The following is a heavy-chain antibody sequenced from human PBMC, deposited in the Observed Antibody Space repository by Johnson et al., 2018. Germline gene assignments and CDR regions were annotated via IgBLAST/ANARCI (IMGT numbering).Heavy chain of an antibody. CDR2: ISYDGGNK. D-gene: IGHD4-17*01. CDR3: ATAVTTSRYCQH. Sequence: QVQLQESGGGVVQPGRSLRLSCAASGFTFSKYGMHWVRQAPGKGLEWVAVISYDGGNKYYADSVGGRFTISRDNSENTLYLPMNSLRAEDTAVYYCATAVTTSRYCQHWGQGTLVTVSS. V-gene: IGHV3-30*03. J-gene: IGHJ1*01. CDR1: GFTFSKYG.